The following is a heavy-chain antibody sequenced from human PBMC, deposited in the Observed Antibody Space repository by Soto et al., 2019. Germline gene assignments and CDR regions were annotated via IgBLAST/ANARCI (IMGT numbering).Heavy chain of an antibody. CDR2: IKSKTDGGTT. Sequence: GGSLRLSCAASGFTFSNAWMNWVRQAPGKGLEWVGRIKSKTDGGTTDYAAPVKGRFTISRDDSKNTLYLQMNSLKTEDTAVYYCTTQVVTKDEPYYYYGMDVWGQGTTVTVSS. D-gene: IGHD2-21*02. V-gene: IGHV3-15*07. J-gene: IGHJ6*02. CDR3: TTQVVTKDEPYYYYGMDV. CDR1: GFTFSNAW.